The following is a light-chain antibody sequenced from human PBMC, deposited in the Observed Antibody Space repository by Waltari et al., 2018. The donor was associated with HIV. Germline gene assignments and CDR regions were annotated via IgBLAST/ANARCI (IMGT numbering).Light chain of an antibody. CDR3: AAWDDSLNGPNWV. V-gene: IGLV1-44*01. J-gene: IGLJ3*02. CDR1: SSHIGSTI. CDR2: KND. Sequence: QSVLTQPPSASGTPGQWVTIPSSGSSSHIGSTIVNWYQQFPGTAPKVLIYKNDRRPSGVPDRFSGSKSGTSASLAISGLQSEDEADYYCAAWDDSLNGPNWVFGGGTKLTVL.